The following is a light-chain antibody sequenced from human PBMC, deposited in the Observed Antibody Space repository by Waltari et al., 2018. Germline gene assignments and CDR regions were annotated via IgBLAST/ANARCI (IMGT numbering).Light chain of an antibody. Sequence: QSVLTQPPSASGTPGQRVTISCSGSSSTIGSNYVYWYQQLPGTAPKLLIYRDNQRPSGVPDRVSGSKSGTSASLAISGLRSEDEADYHCASWDDSLSGLWVFGGGTKLTVL. CDR3: ASWDDSLSGLWV. V-gene: IGLV1-47*01. CDR1: SSTIGSNY. J-gene: IGLJ3*02. CDR2: RDN.